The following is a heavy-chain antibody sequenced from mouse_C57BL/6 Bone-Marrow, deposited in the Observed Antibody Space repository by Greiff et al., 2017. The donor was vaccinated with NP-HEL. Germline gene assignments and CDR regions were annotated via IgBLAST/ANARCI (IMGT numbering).Heavy chain of an antibody. CDR1: GYTFTSYW. V-gene: IGHV1-50*01. J-gene: IGHJ3*01. D-gene: IGHD2-1*01. CDR3: ATYGNFFAY. Sequence: QVQLQQPGAELVKPGASVKLSCKASGYTFTSYWMQWVKQRPGQGLEWIGEIDPSDSYTNYNQKFKGKATLTVDTSSSTAYMQLSSLTSEDSAVYYCATYGNFFAYWGQGTLVTVSA. CDR2: IDPSDSYT.